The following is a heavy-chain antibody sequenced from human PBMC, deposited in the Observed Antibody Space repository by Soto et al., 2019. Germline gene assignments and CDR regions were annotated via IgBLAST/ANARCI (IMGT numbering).Heavy chain of an antibody. Sequence: QVQLVQSGAGVKQPGSSVRVSCKASGCTFSSYAMSWVRQAPGQGLEWMGGIIPIFGTANYAQQFQGRVTITEDESTSTAYMELSSLRSEDTAVYYCARDNGIAGAGTSFDYWGQGTLVTGSS. CDR1: GCTFSSYA. V-gene: IGHV1-69*01. CDR3: ARDNGIAGAGTSFDY. CDR2: IIPIFGTA. D-gene: IGHD6-13*01. J-gene: IGHJ4*02.